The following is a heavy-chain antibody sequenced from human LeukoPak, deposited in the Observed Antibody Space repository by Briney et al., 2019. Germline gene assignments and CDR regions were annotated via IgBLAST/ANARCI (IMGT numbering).Heavy chain of an antibody. CDR1: GYSFTSYW. CDR2: IYPGDSDT. V-gene: IGHV5-51*01. D-gene: IGHD2-2*01. CDR3: ARRDGYCSSTSCYADYYYGMDV. J-gene: IGHJ6*02. Sequence: PGESLQISCKGSGYSFTSYWIGWVRQMPGKGLEWMGIIYPGDSDTTYSPSFQGQVTISADKSISTAYLQWSSLKASDTAMYYCARRDGYCSSTSCYADYYYGMDVWGQGTTVTVSS.